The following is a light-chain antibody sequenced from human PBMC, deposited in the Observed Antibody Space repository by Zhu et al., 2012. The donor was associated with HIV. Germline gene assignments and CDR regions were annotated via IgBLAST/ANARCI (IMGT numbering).Light chain of an antibody. V-gene: IGKV3-20*01. J-gene: IGKJ1*01. CDR1: QSVSSTD. Sequence: EIVLTQSPGTLSLSPGEGATLSCRASQSVSSTDLAWYQQKPGHPPRLLIYGASNRAADIPYRFSGSGSGTDFTLTISRLEPEDFVVYYCQQYSSSPSWTFGQGTKVEIK. CDR2: GAS. CDR3: QQYSSSPSWT.